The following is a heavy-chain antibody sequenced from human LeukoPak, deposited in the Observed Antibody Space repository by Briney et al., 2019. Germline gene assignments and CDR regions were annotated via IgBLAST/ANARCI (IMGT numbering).Heavy chain of an antibody. CDR1: GFTFSSYS. D-gene: IGHD6-13*01. J-gene: IGHJ1*01. CDR2: ISISSSYI. Sequence: GGSLRLSCAASGFTFSSYSMNWVRQAPGKGLEWVSSISISSSYIYYADSVKGRFTISRDNAKNSLYLQMNSLSAEDTAVYYCARGIIAAAGPAEYFQHWGQGTLVTVSS. V-gene: IGHV3-21*01. CDR3: ARGIIAAAGPAEYFQH.